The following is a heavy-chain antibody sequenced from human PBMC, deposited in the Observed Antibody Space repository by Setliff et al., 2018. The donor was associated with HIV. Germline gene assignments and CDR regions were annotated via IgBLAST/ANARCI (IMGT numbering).Heavy chain of an antibody. CDR2: IIPMFGTR. V-gene: IGHV1-69*05. D-gene: IGHD1-26*01. Sequence: ASVKVSCKAPGGTFSSYAINWVRQAPGQGLEWMGGIIPMFGTRNYAQKFQGRVTITTDESTSTAYMELSSLRSEDTALYYCARGQSQGYAYSGSYGAFDIWGQGTMVTVSS. CDR3: ARGQSQGYAYSGSYGAFDI. CDR1: GGTFSSYA. J-gene: IGHJ3*02.